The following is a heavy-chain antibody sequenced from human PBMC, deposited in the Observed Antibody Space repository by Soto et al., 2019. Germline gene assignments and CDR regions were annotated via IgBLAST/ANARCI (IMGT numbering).Heavy chain of an antibody. J-gene: IGHJ3*02. D-gene: IGHD6-19*01. CDR1: VFTVISNY. CDR3: ARDIAVAAYAFDI. V-gene: IGHV3-53*01. CDR2: IYSGGST. Sequence: GWSLRLSCASSVFTVISNYMSWVRQAPGKGLEWVSVIYSGGSTYYADSVRGRFTISRDNSKNTLYLQMNSLRAEDSAVYYCARDIAVAAYAFDIWGQGTMVTVSS.